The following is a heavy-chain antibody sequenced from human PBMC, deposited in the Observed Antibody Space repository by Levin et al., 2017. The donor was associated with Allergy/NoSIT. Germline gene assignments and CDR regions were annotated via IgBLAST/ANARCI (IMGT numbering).Heavy chain of an antibody. J-gene: IGHJ6*02. V-gene: IGHV4-39*07. D-gene: IGHD2/OR15-2a*01. CDR1: GGSISDDSYY. Sequence: PGGSLRLSCTVSGGSISDDSYYWAWVRQPPGTGLEWVGSSNYDGSAYYNPALKTRPTISVDTSKNQFSLRVNSVTAADTAVYYCAGEPNSPYYYDYGLDVWGPGTTVTVSS. CDR3: AGEPNSPYYYDYGLDV. CDR2: SNYDGSA.